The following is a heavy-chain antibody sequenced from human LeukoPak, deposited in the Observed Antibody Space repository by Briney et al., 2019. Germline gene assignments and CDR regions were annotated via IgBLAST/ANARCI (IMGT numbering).Heavy chain of an antibody. D-gene: IGHD6-19*01. J-gene: IGHJ4*02. Sequence: ASVKVSCRSSGYTFTGYYMHWVRKAPGQGLEWMGWINPNSGGTNYAQKFKGRVTMTRDTSISTAYMELSRLRSDDTAVYYCARDAAVADPLYYFDYWGQGTLVTVSS. V-gene: IGHV1-2*02. CDR2: INPNSGGT. CDR1: GYTFTGYY. CDR3: ARDAAVADPLYYFDY.